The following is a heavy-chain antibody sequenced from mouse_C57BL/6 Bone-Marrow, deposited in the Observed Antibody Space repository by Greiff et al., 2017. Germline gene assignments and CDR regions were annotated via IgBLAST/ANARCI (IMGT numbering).Heavy chain of an antibody. CDR2: SRNKANDYTT. D-gene: IGHD2-4*01. Sequence: EVKLVESGGGLVQSGRSLRLSCATSGFTFSDFYMEWVRQAPGKGLEWIAASRNKANDYTTEYSASVKGRFIVSRDTSQRFLYLQMNALRAENTAIYYCARDGDYDGGYAMDYWGQGTSVTVSS. J-gene: IGHJ4*01. CDR3: ARDGDYDGGYAMDY. V-gene: IGHV7-1*01. CDR1: GFTFSDFY.